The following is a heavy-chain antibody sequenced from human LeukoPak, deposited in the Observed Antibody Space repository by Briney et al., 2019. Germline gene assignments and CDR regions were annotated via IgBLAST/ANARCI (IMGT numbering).Heavy chain of an antibody. J-gene: IGHJ4*02. V-gene: IGHV3-53*01. Sequence: PGGSLRLSCAAAGCIVSNFYMSWGRRAPGKGLELVSVVYPVGATCNADSVKGRFTISRDNSKNTVFLQMSSLRAEDTAIYYCARGFEYSHGSGTSYYFDFWGQGTLVTVSS. CDR1: GCIVSNFY. D-gene: IGHD3-10*01. CDR3: ARGFEYSHGSGTSYYFDF. CDR2: VYPVGAT.